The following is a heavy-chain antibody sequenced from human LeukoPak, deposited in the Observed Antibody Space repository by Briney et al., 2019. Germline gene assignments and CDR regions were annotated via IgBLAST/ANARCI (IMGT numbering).Heavy chain of an antibody. V-gene: IGHV3-33*01. J-gene: IGHJ4*02. Sequence: GGSLRLSCAVSGFTFSSFGMHWVRQAPGKGLEWVAVIWFDGSKTYYSESVKGRFTVSRDNSKNTLFLQMNSLRVEDTAVYYCARVGSGYTVDYWGQGTLVTVSS. CDR2: IWFDGSKT. CDR1: GFTFSSFG. D-gene: IGHD3-10*01. CDR3: ARVGSGYTVDY.